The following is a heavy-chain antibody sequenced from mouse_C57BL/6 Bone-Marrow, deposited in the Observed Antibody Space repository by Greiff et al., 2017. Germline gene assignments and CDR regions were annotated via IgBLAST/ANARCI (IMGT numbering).Heavy chain of an antibody. CDR3: ARDDYDDFDY. J-gene: IGHJ2*01. V-gene: IGHV1-84*01. Sequence: VQLQASGPELVKPGASVKISCKASGYPFTDYYINWVKQRPGPGLEWIGWIYPGSGNTKYNEKFKGKATLTVATSSSTAYMQLSSLTSEDSAVYFCARDDYDDFDYWGQGTTLTVSS. CDR2: IYPGSGNT. CDR1: GYPFTDYY. D-gene: IGHD2-4*01.